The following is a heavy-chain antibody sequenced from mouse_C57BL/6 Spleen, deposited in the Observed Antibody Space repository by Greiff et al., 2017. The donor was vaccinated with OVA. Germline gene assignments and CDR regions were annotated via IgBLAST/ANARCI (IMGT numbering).Heavy chain of an antibody. D-gene: IGHD1-1*01. V-gene: IGHV1-74*01. CDR2: IHPSDSDT. J-gene: IGHJ4*01. CDR3: AIGGTVVAYYAMDY. Sequence: QVHVKQPGAELVKPGASVKVSCKASGYTFTSYWMHWVKQRPGQGLEWIGRIHPSDSDTNYNQKFKGKATLTVDKSSSTAYMQLSSLTSEDSAVYYCAIGGTVVAYYAMDYWGQGTSVTVSS. CDR1: GYTFTSYW.